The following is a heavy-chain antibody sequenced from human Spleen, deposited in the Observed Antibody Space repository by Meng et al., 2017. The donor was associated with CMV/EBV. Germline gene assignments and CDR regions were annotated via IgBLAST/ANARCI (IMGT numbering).Heavy chain of an antibody. V-gene: IGHV3-74*01. CDR3: ARGGVGSFDY. CDR1: GFTFSFYG. D-gene: IGHD3-10*01. CDR2: IKNDETT. J-gene: IGHJ4*02. Sequence: LSCAASGFTFSFYGIYWVRQGPGKGLVWISGIKNDETTYYADSVKGRFTISRDNAKNTLYLQMNNLRVEDTGVYYCARGGVGSFDYWGQGTLVTVSS.